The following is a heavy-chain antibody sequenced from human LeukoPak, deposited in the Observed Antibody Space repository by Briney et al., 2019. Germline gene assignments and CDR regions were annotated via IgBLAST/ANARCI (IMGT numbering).Heavy chain of an antibody. CDR2: INPNSGGT. CDR1: GYTFTGYY. J-gene: IGHJ4*02. CDR3: ARGRGSNASGSPYVDY. V-gene: IGHV1-2*02. D-gene: IGHD3-10*01. Sequence: ASVKVSCKASGYTFTGYYMYWVRQAPGQGLEWMGWINPNSGGTKYAQKFQGRVTMTRDKSISTAYMELSRLTSDDTAVYYCARGRGSNASGSPYVDYWGQGTLVTVSS.